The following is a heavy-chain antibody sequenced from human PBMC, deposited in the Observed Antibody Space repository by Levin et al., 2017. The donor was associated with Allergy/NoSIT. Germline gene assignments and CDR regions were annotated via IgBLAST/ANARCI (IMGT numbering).Heavy chain of an antibody. CDR2: MNPNSGQA. Sequence: VASVKVSCKASGYTFTRHDLSWVRQAPGQGPEWLGWMNPNSGQAGYAQRFKGRLTITRDTSVSTAYMQLNSLTSEDTGVYYCARGRLYSGEGLDVWGQGTTVIVSS. V-gene: IGHV1-8*01. D-gene: IGHD2-21*01. CDR1: GYTFTRHD. J-gene: IGHJ6*02. CDR3: ARGRLYSGEGLDV.